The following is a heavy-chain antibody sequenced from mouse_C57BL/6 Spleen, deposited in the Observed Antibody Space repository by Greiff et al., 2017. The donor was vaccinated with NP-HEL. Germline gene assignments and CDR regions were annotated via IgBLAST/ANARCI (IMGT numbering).Heavy chain of an antibody. D-gene: IGHD1-2*01. J-gene: IGHJ2*01. Sequence: EVQLQQSGPGLVKPSQSLSLTCTVTGYTITSGYGWNWIRQFPGNKLEWMGYISYSGSTNYNPSLKSRISITRDTSKNQFFLQLNSVTTEDTAIYYCARTARIKYWGQGTTLTVSS. CDR1: GYTITSGYG. CDR2: ISYSGST. CDR3: ARTARIKY. V-gene: IGHV3-2*02.